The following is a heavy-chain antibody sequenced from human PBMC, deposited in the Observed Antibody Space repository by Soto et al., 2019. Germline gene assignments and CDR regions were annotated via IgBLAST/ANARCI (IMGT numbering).Heavy chain of an antibody. CDR2: IYAGGTT. D-gene: IGHD2-8*01. V-gene: IGHV3-66*01. Sequence: EVQLVESGGGLVQPGGSLRLSCAASGFTVRSNFMNWVRQDPGKGLEWVATIYAGGTTYYADSVKGRFTISRDTSKNTLFLHMDSLRVEDTAMYHCARGPDIVIRDWGQGTLVCVSS. CDR1: GFTVRSNF. J-gene: IGHJ4*02. CDR3: ARGPDIVIRD.